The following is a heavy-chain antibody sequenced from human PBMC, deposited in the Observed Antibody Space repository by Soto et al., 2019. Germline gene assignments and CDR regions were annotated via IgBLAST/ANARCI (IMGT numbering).Heavy chain of an antibody. D-gene: IGHD6-13*01. V-gene: IGHV3-33*01. CDR2: IWYDGSNK. CDR1: GFTFSSYG. Sequence: QVQLVESGGGVVQPGRSLRLSCAASGFTFSSYGMHWVRQAPGKGLEWVAVIWYDGSNKYYADSVKGRFTISRDNSKNTLYLQMNSLRAADTAVYYCARERIAAAGTGWFDPWGQGTLVTVSS. CDR3: ARERIAAAGTGWFDP. J-gene: IGHJ5*02.